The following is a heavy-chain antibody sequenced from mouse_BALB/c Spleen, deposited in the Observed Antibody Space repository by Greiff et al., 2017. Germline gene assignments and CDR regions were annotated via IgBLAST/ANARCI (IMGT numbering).Heavy chain of an antibody. Sequence: EVKLVESGGGLVQPGGSRKLSCAASGFTFSSFGMHWVRQAPEKGLEWVAYISSGSSTIYYADTVKGRFTISRDNPKNTLFLQMTSLRSEDTAMYYCATGLFTTNYAMDYWGQGTSVTVSS. D-gene: IGHD1-1*01. CDR2: ISSGSSTI. V-gene: IGHV5-17*02. J-gene: IGHJ4*01. CDR1: GFTFSSFG. CDR3: ATGLFTTNYAMDY.